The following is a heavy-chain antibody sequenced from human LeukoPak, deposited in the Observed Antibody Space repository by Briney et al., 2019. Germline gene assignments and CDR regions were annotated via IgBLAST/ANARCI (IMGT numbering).Heavy chain of an antibody. J-gene: IGHJ4*02. CDR2: ISAYNGNT. D-gene: IGHD4/OR15-4a*01. CDR1: GYTFTSYG. V-gene: IGHV1-18*01. Sequence: ASVKVSCKASGYTFTSYGISWVRQAPGQGLEWMRWISAYNGNTNYAQKLQGRVTMTTDTSTSTAYMELRSLRSDDTAVYYCARSPSMVGSVLSDYWGQRTLVTVSS. CDR3: ARSPSMVGSVLSDY.